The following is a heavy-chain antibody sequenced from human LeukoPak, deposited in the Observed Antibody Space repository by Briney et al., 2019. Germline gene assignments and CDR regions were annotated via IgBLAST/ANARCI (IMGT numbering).Heavy chain of an antibody. Sequence: ASVKVSCKASGYTFTGYYMHWVRQAPGQGLEWMGWINPNSGGTNYAQKFQGRVTMTRDTSVSTAYMELSRLRSDDTAVYYCARSPPGVVPAAINWFDPWGQGTLVTVSS. CDR1: GYTFTGYY. D-gene: IGHD2-2*02. CDR3: ARSPPGVVPAAINWFDP. V-gene: IGHV1-2*02. CDR2: INPNSGGT. J-gene: IGHJ5*02.